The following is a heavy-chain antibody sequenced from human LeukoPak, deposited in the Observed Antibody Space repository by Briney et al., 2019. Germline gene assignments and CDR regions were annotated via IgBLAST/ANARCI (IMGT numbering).Heavy chain of an antibody. CDR2: IYYSGST. D-gene: IGHD4-17*01. V-gene: IGHV4-39*07. J-gene: IGHJ3*02. CDR3: ARAALGDYDAFDI. Sequence: PSETLSLTCTVSGGSISSSSYYWGWIRQPPGKGLEWIGSIYYSGSTYYNPSLKSRVTISVDTSKNQFSLKLSSVTAADTAVYYCARAALGDYDAFDIWGQGTMVTVSS. CDR1: GGSISSSSYY.